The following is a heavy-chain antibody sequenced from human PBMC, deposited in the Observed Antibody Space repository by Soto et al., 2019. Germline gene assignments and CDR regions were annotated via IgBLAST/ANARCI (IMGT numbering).Heavy chain of an antibody. D-gene: IGHD2-15*01. J-gene: IGHJ4*02. CDR2: IRSKAYGETT. V-gene: IGHV3-49*03. CDR3: ARVPSSSGRAHFDY. Sequence: GGSLRLSCTASGFTFGDSAMSWFRQAPGQGLEWLSFIRSKAYGETTDYAASVKGRFSISRDDSKSIAYLQMNSLKAEDTAVYYCARVPSSSGRAHFDYWGQGTLVTVSS. CDR1: GFTFGDSA.